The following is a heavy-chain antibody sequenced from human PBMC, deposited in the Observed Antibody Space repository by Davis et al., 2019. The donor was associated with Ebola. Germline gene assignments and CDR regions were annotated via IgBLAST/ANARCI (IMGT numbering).Heavy chain of an antibody. CDR2: MYSGGTT. D-gene: IGHD3-10*01. V-gene: IGHV3-53*01. CDR1: GFTFSNYY. Sequence: GESLKISCAASGFTFSNYYLHWVRQAPGKGLQWVSIMYSGGTTYYADSVKGRFTISRDSSKNTVYLQMNSLRAEDTAVYYCAKATEYGSGSYGYRYGMDVWGQGTTVTVSS. J-gene: IGHJ6*02. CDR3: AKATEYGSGSYGYRYGMDV.